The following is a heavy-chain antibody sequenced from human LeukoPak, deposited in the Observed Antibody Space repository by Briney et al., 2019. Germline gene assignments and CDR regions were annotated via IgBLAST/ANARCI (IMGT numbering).Heavy chain of an antibody. V-gene: IGHV3-7*01. CDR2: IKQDGSEK. D-gene: IGHD2-15*01. CDR3: ARAWYCSGGSCCNDY. J-gene: IGHJ4*02. CDR1: GFTFSNFW. Sequence: PGGSLRLSCAASGFTFSNFWMNWVRQTPGKGLEWVAKIKQDGSEKYYVDSVKWRFTISRDNAKNSVYLQMNSLRAEDTAVYFCARAWYCSGGSCCNDYWGQGTLVTVSS.